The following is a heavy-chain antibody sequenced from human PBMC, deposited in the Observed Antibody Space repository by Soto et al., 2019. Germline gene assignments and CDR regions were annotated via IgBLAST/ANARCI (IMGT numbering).Heavy chain of an antibody. J-gene: IGHJ4*02. V-gene: IGHV4-59*08. CDR3: ARHRWARGYSYGPLDY. D-gene: IGHD5-18*01. Sequence: PSETMSLTCTVSGDSISSYYWSWIRQPPGKGLEWIGYIHYSGSTNYSPSLKSRVTISVDTSKNQFSLRLSSVTAADTAVYYCARHRWARGYSYGPLDYWGQGTLVTVSS. CDR2: IHYSGST. CDR1: GDSISSYY.